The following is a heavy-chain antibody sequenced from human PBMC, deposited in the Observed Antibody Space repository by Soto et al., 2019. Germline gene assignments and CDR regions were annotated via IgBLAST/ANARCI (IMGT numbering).Heavy chain of an antibody. CDR1: GFTFSSDA. CDR2: ISGSGGST. CDR3: AKDRASTRYHDMDV. D-gene: IGHD3-10*01. Sequence: GGSLRLSCGASGFTFSSDAMSWGRQAPGKGLEWVSAISGSGGSTYYADSVKGRFTISRDNSKDTLYLQMNSLRAEDTAVYYCAKDRASTRYHDMDVWGQGTTVTIAS. V-gene: IGHV3-23*01. J-gene: IGHJ6*01.